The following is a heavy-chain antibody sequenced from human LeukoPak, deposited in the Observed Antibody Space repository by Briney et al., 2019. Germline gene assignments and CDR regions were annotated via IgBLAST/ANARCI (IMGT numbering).Heavy chain of an antibody. V-gene: IGHV3-11*01. CDR2: ISGSGHDI. CDR3: SRDPRLVDY. D-gene: IGHD4-11*01. Sequence: PGGSLRLSCAGSGFTFSDYYMTWIRQAPGKGLEWLSYISGSGHDISYADSVRGRFTISRDNAENSLYLQMNSLRAEDTAVYYCSRDPRLVDYWGQGTLVTASS. J-gene: IGHJ4*02. CDR1: GFTFSDYY.